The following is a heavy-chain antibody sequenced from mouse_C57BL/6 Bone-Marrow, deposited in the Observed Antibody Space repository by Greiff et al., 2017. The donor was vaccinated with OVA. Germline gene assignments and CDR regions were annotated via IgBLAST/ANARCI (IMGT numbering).Heavy chain of an antibody. CDR1: GYPFTSSW. V-gene: IGHV1-53*01. CDR3: ARGDGSRYFDV. J-gene: IGHJ1*03. D-gene: IGHD1-1*01. CDR2: INPSNGGT. Sequence: VQLQQPGTELVKPGASVKLSCKAFGYPFTSSWRPGVKQRPGQGLEWIGNINPSNGGTNYNEKFKSKATLTVDKSSSTAYMQLSSLTSEDSAVYYCARGDGSRYFDVWGTGTTVTVSS.